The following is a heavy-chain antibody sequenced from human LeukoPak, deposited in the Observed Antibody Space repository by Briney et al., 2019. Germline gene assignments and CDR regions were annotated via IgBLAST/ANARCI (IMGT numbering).Heavy chain of an antibody. V-gene: IGHV4-30-2*01. CDR2: IYHSGST. J-gene: IGHJ4*02. CDR1: GGSISSGGYS. CDR3: ARAVIGVAGPHFDY. Sequence: SQTLSLTCAVSGGSISSGGYSWSWIRQPPGKGLEWIGYIYHSGSTYYNPSLKSRVTISVDRSKNQFSLKLSSVTAADTAVYYCARAVIGVAGPHFDYWGQGTLVTVSS. D-gene: IGHD6-19*01.